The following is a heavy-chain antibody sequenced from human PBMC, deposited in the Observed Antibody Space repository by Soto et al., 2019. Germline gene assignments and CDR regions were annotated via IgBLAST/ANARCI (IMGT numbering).Heavy chain of an antibody. D-gene: IGHD6-19*01. Sequence: QVQLQESGPGLVKPSQTLSLTCSVSGGSVSSGGYYWTWVRQLPGKGLEWIGYIFDSVTATYNPSLKSRLTMSLDTAKNQFSLKVSSVTVADTAVYYCARQQWMYGPLDSWGQGAVVTVSS. J-gene: IGHJ4*02. CDR1: GGSVSSGGYY. V-gene: IGHV4-31*03. CDR3: ARQQWMYGPLDS. CDR2: IFDSVTA.